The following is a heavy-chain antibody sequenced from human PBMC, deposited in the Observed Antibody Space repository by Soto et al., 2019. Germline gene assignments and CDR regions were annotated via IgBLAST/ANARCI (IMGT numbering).Heavy chain of an antibody. CDR3: ARSLLDEYSSSWRSAYYGMDV. V-gene: IGHV4-59*08. Sequence: SETMSLTCTVAGGSISSYCWTWIRQPPGKGLEWIGYIYYSGSTNYNPSLKSRVTISVATSKTQFSLKLSSVTAADTAVYFCARSLLDEYSSSWRSAYYGMDVWGQGTTVTVSS. CDR2: IYYSGST. J-gene: IGHJ6*02. CDR1: GGSISSYC. D-gene: IGHD2-2*01.